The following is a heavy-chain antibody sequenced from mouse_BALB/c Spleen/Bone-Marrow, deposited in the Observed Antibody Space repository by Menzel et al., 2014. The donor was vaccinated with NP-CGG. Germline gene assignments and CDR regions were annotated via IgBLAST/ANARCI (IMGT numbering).Heavy chain of an antibody. CDR3: ARPLYECYCVAY. CDR1: GFTFSDYY. V-gene: IGHV5-12*02. CDR2: ISNGGGST. D-gene: IGHD2-3*01. Sequence: EVKVEESGGGLVQPGGSLKLSCATSGFTFSDYYMYWVRQTPEKRLERVAYISNGGGSTYYPDTVKGRFTISRDNAKNSLYLQMSRLNSDDTATYYCARPLYECYCVAYWCQGTLVSVSA. J-gene: IGHJ3*01.